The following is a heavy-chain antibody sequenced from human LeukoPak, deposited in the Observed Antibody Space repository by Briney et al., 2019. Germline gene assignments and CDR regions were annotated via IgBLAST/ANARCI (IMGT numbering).Heavy chain of an antibody. CDR2: IYHSGST. CDR3: ARGKSDFWSGYPLFDY. J-gene: IGHJ4*02. Sequence: PSETLSLTCAVYGGSFSGYYWSWIRQPPGKGLDWIGEIYHSGSTNYNPSFKSRVTISLDTSKNQFSLKLSSVTAADTAVYYCARGKSDFWSGYPLFDYWGQGTLVTVSS. V-gene: IGHV4-34*01. CDR1: GGSFSGYY. D-gene: IGHD3-3*01.